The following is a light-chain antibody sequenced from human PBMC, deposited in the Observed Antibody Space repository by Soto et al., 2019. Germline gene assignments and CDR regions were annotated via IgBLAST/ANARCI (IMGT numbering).Light chain of an antibody. CDR3: QQYGNSPVT. V-gene: IGKV3-20*01. CDR2: GAS. CDR1: QSVTSNY. J-gene: IGKJ3*01. Sequence: EIVLTQSPGTLSLSPGERATLSCRASQSVTSNYLAWFQQKPGQATGLLIYGASSRATGIPDRFSGSGSGTDFTLTISRLEPEDFAVYYCQQYGNSPVTFGPGTTVDVK.